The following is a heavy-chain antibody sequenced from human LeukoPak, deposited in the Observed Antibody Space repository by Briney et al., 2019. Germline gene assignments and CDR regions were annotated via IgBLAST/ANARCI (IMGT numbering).Heavy chain of an antibody. V-gene: IGHV5-51*01. CDR2: IYPGDSDT. CDR3: ARQLVVPAATYYFDY. Sequence: PGESLKISCKGSGYSFTSYWTGWVRQMPRKSLEWMGIIYPGDSDTRYSPSFQGQVTISADKSVSTAYLQWSSLKASDTAMYYCARQLVVPAATYYFDYWGQGTLVTVSS. D-gene: IGHD2-2*01. CDR1: GYSFTSYW. J-gene: IGHJ4*02.